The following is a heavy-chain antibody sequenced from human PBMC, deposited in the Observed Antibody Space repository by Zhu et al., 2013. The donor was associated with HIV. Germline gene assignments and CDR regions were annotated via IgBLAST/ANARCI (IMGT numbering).Heavy chain of an antibody. D-gene: IGHD2-15*01. V-gene: IGHV1-2*02. J-gene: IGHJ4*02. CDR3: ARGEVVVAATLDYLDN. CDR2: INPNSGDT. CDR1: GTPTPAIS. Sequence: QVQLVQLGREVKKPGAVSEGLLARLLGTPTPAISMHWVRQAPGQGLEWMGWINPNSGDTKYAQKFQGRVTMTSDTSISTAYMELSSLRSDDTAVYYCARGEVVVAATLDYLDNWGQGTLVTVSS.